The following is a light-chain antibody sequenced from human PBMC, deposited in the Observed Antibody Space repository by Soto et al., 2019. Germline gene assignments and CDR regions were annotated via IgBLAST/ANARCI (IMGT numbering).Light chain of an antibody. CDR3: QQFRNWPWT. Sequence: EIVLTQSPGTLSLSPGERATLSCRASQRVSSGYLAWYQHKPGQAPRLLIHGASTRATGVPARISGSGSGTEFTLTISSLQSEDFAVYYCQQFRNWPWTFGQGTKVDIK. CDR2: GAS. J-gene: IGKJ1*01. CDR1: QRVSSGY. V-gene: IGKV3-20*01.